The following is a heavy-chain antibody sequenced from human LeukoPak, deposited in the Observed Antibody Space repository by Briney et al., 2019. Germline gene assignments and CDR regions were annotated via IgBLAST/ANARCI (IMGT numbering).Heavy chain of an antibody. Sequence: SETLSLTCTVSGYSISSGYYWGWIRPPPGKGLEWIGSIYHSGSTYYNPSLKSRVTISVDTSKNQFSLKLSSVTAADTAVYYCARAAAASYYYFDYWGQGTLVTVSS. J-gene: IGHJ4*02. CDR2: IYHSGST. CDR1: GYSISSGYY. D-gene: IGHD6-13*01. CDR3: ARAAAASYYYFDY. V-gene: IGHV4-38-2*02.